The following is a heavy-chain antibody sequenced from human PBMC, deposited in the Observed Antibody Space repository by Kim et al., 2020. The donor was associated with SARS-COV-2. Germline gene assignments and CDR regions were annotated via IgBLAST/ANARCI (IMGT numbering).Heavy chain of an antibody. Sequence: SETLSLTCTVSGGSISSSSYYWGWIRQPPGKGLEWIGSIYYSGSTYYNPSLKSRVTISVDTSKNQFSLKLSSVTAADTAVYYCGRLYSGYDLGDTAFDYWGQGTLVTVSS. CDR3: GRLYSGYDLGDTAFDY. V-gene: IGHV4-39*01. J-gene: IGHJ4*02. CDR1: GGSISSSSYY. CDR2: IYYSGST. D-gene: IGHD5-12*01.